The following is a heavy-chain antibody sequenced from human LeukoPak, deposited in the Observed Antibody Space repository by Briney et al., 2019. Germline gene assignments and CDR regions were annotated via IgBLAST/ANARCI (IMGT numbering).Heavy chain of an antibody. CDR3: ARAYGDYGPFDY. V-gene: IGHV3-30*02. D-gene: IGHD4-17*01. J-gene: IGHJ4*02. CDR2: IRYDGSNK. CDR1: GFTFSSYG. Sequence: GGSLRLSCAASGFTFSSYGMHWVRQAPGKGLEWVAFIRYDGSNKYYADSVKGRFTISRDNSKNTLYPQMNSLRAEDTAVYYCARAYGDYGPFDYWGQGTLVTVSS.